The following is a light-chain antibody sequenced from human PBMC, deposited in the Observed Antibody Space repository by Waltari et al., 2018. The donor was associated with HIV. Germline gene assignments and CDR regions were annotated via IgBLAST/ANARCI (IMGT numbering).Light chain of an antibody. V-gene: IGLV2-14*01. CDR2: EVS. Sequence: QSALTQPASVSGSPGQSITISCTGTTSDIGEYNYVSWFHHHPAEAPKLIIFEVSNPPSGVSPRFSGSKSGNTASLTVSGLQPEDEADYYCSSYTNKYTWVFGGGTKLTVL. CDR3: SSYTNKYTWV. J-gene: IGLJ3*02. CDR1: TSDIGEYNY.